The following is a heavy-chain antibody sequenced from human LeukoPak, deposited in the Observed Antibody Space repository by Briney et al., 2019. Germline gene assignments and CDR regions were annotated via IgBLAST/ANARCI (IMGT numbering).Heavy chain of an antibody. Sequence: GGSLRLSCAASGFTFSSYAMSWVRQAPGKGLEWVSAISGSGGSTYYADSVKGRFTISRDNSKNTLYLQMNSLRVEDTAVYYCARDPFYGDADFDHWGQGALVTVSS. CDR2: ISGSGGST. V-gene: IGHV3-23*01. CDR1: GFTFSSYA. CDR3: ARDPFYGDADFDH. J-gene: IGHJ4*02. D-gene: IGHD4-17*01.